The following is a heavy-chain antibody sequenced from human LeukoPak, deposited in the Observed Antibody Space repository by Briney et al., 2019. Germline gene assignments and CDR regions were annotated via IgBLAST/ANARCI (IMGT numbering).Heavy chain of an antibody. D-gene: IGHD3-3*01. J-gene: IGHJ4*02. CDR1: GGSISSYY. CDR3: ARHGGAPDFDY. CDR2: IYYSGST. Sequence: SETLSLTCTVSGGSISSYYWSWTRQPPGKGLEWIGYIYYSGSTNYNPSLKSRVTISVDTSKNQFSLKLSSVTAADTAVYYCARHGGAPDFDYWGQGTLVTVSS. V-gene: IGHV4-59*08.